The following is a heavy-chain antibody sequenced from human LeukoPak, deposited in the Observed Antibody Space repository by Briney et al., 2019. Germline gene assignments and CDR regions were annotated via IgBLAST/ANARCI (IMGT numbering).Heavy chain of an antibody. J-gene: IGHJ4*02. CDR3: SRRFDC. CDR1: GFTFSDYS. Sequence: GVSLRLSCAASGFTFSDYSMNWVRQAPGKGLEWVSYIDGSGDTIYYADSVKGRFTISRDNAKNSLDLQMNSLRDEDTAVYYCSRRFDCWGQGTLVTVSS. CDR2: IDGSGDTI. V-gene: IGHV3-48*02.